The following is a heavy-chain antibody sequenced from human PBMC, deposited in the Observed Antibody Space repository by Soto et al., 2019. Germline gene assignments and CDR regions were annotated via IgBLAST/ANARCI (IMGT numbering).Heavy chain of an antibody. Sequence: ASVKVSCKASGGTFSSYAISWVRQAPGQGLEWMGGIIPIFGTANYAQKFQGRVTITADESTSTAYMELSSLGSEDTAVYYCARWRPGSGSYLAFDYWGQGTLVTVSS. V-gene: IGHV1-69*13. CDR2: IIPIFGTA. CDR1: GGTFSSYA. CDR3: ARWRPGSGSYLAFDY. J-gene: IGHJ4*02. D-gene: IGHD3-10*01.